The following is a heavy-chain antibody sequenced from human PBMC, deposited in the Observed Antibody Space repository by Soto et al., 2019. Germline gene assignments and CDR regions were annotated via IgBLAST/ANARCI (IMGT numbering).Heavy chain of an antibody. CDR1: GGTISSYY. J-gene: IGHJ4*02. D-gene: IGHD3-10*01. Sequence: SETLSLTCAVSGGTISSYYWSWIRQPPGKGLEWIGYIYYSGSTNYNPSLKSRVTISVDTSKNQFSLKLNSMTAADTAVYYCARHNYGSGSTYFDYWGQGTLVTVSS. CDR3: ARHNYGSGSTYFDY. CDR2: IYYSGST. V-gene: IGHV4-59*08.